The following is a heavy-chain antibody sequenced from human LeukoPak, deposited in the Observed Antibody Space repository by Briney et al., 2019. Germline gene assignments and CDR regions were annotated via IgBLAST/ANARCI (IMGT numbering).Heavy chain of an antibody. V-gene: IGHV4-4*02. Sequence: SETLSLTCVVSGTSVSSSNWWSWVRQPPGKGLEWIGEIYHSGSTNYNPSLKSRVTISVDNFKNQFSQKLNSVTAADTAVYYCARKDFMITFGGVIGNWFDPWGQGTLVTVSS. CDR3: ARKDFMITFGGVIGNWFDP. CDR1: GTSVSSSNW. CDR2: IYHSGST. D-gene: IGHD3-16*02. J-gene: IGHJ5*02.